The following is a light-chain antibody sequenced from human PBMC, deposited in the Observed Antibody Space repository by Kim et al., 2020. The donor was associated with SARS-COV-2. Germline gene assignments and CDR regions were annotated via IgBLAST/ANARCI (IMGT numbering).Light chain of an antibody. CDR2: DVS. J-gene: IGLJ2*01. V-gene: IGLV2-14*03. Sequence: QSALTQPASVSGSPGPSITISCTGTSSDVGGYNYVSWYQQHPGKAPKLMIYDVSNRPSGVSNRFSGSKSGNTASLTISGLQAEDEADYYCSSYTSSSTQVFGGGTQLTVL. CDR3: SSYTSSSTQV. CDR1: SSDVGGYNY.